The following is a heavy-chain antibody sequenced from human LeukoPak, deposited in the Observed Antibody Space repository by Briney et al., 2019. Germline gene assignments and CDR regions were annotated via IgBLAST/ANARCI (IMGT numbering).Heavy chain of an antibody. CDR2: INHSGST. J-gene: IGHJ4*02. CDR3: ARGPPRTVEIDY. V-gene: IGHV4-34*01. Sequence: SETLSLTCAVYGGSFSGYHWSWIRQPPGKGLEWIGEINHSGSTNYNPSLKSRVTISVDTSKNQFSLKLSSVTAADTAVYYCARGPPRTVEIDYWGQGTLVTVSS. D-gene: IGHD2-15*01. CDR1: GGSFSGYH.